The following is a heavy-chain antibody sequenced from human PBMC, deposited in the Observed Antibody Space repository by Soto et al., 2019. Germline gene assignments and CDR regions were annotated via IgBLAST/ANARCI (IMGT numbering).Heavy chain of an antibody. Sequence: SETLSLTCTVSGGSISSGGYYWSWIRQHPGKGLEWIGYIYYSGSTYYNTSLKSRVTISVDTSKNQFSLKLSSVTAADTAVYYCARDTVVTAKSLDHWGQGTLVTVSS. CDR1: GGSISSGGYY. J-gene: IGHJ4*02. CDR3: ARDTVVTAKSLDH. V-gene: IGHV4-31*03. CDR2: IYYSGST.